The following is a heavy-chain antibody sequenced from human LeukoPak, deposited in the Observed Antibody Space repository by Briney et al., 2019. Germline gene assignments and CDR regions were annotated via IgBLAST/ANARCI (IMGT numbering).Heavy chain of an antibody. D-gene: IGHD4-11*01. CDR1: GGSISSSNW. Sequence: SETLSLTCTVSGGSISSSNWWSWVRQPPGKGLEWIGEIYHSGSTNYNPSLKSRVTISVDKSKNQFSLKLSSVTAADTAVYYCARLRGHSTYGNYTRHYWYFDLWGRGTLVTVSS. CDR3: ARLRGHSTYGNYTRHYWYFDL. CDR2: IYHSGST. V-gene: IGHV4-4*02. J-gene: IGHJ2*01.